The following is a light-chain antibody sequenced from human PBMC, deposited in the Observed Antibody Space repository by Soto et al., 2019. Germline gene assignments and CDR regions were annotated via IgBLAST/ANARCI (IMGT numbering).Light chain of an antibody. J-gene: IGKJ4*01. CDR1: LSVSSSY. Sequence: IGFTQSPGTLFFSPGEKDTLSGRASLSVSSSYLAWYQQKPGQAPRLLIYGASSRATGIPDRFSGSGSGTDFTLTISRLEPEDFAVYYCQQYGSSPRTFGGGTKVDIK. CDR2: GAS. CDR3: QQYGSSPRT. V-gene: IGKV3-20*01.